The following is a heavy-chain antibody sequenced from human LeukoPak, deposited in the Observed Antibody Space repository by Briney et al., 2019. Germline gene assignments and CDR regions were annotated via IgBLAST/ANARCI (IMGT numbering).Heavy chain of an antibody. CDR3: ARGGGWELLPYYYYYGMDV. CDR1: GYTLTNFA. J-gene: IGHJ6*02. Sequence: ASVKVSCKASGYTLTNFAIIWVRQAPGQGLEWMGIINPSGGSTSYAQKFQGRVTMTRDTSTSTVYMELSSLRSEDTAVYYCARGGGWELLPYYYYYGMDVWGQGTTVTVSS. V-gene: IGHV1-46*01. CDR2: INPSGGST. D-gene: IGHD1-26*01.